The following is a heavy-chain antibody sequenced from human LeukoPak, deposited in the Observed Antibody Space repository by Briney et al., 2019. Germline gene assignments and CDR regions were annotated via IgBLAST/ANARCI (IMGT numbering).Heavy chain of an antibody. D-gene: IGHD1-26*01. CDR2: IYSGGST. Sequence: GGSLRLSCAASGFTVSSNYMSWVRQAPGKGLEWVSIIYSGGSTFYADSVKGRFTISRDNSKNTLYLQMNGLRAEDTAVYYCARGGSYLSAFDIWGQGTMVTVSS. V-gene: IGHV3-53*01. J-gene: IGHJ3*02. CDR3: ARGGSYLSAFDI. CDR1: GFTVSSNY.